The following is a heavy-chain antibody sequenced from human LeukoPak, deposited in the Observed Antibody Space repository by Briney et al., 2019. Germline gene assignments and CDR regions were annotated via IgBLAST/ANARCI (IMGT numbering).Heavy chain of an antibody. V-gene: IGHV4-59*12. Sequence: SETLSLTCTVSGASFSSYYWSWIRHPPGKGPEWIGYFSYSGSTNYNPSLKSRVTISVDTSKNQFSLNLSSVTAADTAVYYCARGPLDSGYTYFDYWGQGTLVSVAS. J-gene: IGHJ4*02. CDR3: ARGPLDSGYTYFDY. CDR2: FSYSGST. CDR1: GASFSSYY. D-gene: IGHD5-12*01.